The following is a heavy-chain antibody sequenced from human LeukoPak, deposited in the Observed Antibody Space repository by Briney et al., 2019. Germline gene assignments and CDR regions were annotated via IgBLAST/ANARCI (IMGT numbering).Heavy chain of an antibody. J-gene: IGHJ4*02. Sequence: AGGSLRLSCTASGFTFSSYGMHWVRQAPGKGLEWVALISYDGNNKYYADSVKGRFTISRDNSKSTLYLQMNSLRAEDTAVYYCAKDPTAFGLEGLLGYWGQGTLVTVSS. CDR1: GFTFSSYG. V-gene: IGHV3-30*18. CDR2: ISYDGNNK. D-gene: IGHD3-10*01. CDR3: AKDPTAFGLEGLLGY.